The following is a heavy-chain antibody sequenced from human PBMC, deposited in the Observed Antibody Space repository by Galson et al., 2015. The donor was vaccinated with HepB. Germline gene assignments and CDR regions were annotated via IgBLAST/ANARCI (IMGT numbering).Heavy chain of an antibody. CDR1: GGSISSSSYY. CDR2: IYYSGST. J-gene: IGHJ4*02. Sequence: ETLSLTCTVSGGSISSSSYYWGWIRQPPGKGLEWIGSIYYSGSTYYNPSLQSRVTISVDTSKNQFSLKLSSVTAADTAVYYCARQAPYYYDSSGWNPRYYFDYWGQGTLVTVSS. CDR3: ARQAPYYYDSSGWNPRYYFDY. D-gene: IGHD3-22*01. V-gene: IGHV4-39*01.